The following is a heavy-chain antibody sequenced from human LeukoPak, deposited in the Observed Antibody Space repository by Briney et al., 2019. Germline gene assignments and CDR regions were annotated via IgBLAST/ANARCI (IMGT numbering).Heavy chain of an antibody. CDR1: GGSISSYY. V-gene: IGHV4-59*08. D-gene: IGHD3-10*01. CDR2: IYYSGST. Sequence: SETLSLTCTVSGGSISSYYWSWMRQPPGKGLEWIGYIYYSGSTNYNPSLKSRVTISVDTSKNQFSLKLSSVAAADTAVYYCARHVIYYGMHVWGQGTTVTVSS. CDR3: ARHVIYYGMHV. J-gene: IGHJ6*02.